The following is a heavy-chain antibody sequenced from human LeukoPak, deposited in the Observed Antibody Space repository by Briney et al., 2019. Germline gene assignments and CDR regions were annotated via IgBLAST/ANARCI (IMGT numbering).Heavy chain of an antibody. V-gene: IGHV1-8*01. Sequence: ASVKVSCKASGYTFTSYDINWVRQATGQGLEWMGWMNPNSGNTGYAQKFQGRVTMTRNTSISTAYMELSSLRSEDTAVYYCARDFETYYDSSGLPAGSAFDIWGQGTMVTVSS. CDR3: ARDFETYYDSSGLPAGSAFDI. D-gene: IGHD3-22*01. J-gene: IGHJ3*02. CDR2: MNPNSGNT. CDR1: GYTFTSYD.